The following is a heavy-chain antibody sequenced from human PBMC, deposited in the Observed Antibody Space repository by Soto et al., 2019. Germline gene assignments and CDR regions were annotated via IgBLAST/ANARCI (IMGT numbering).Heavy chain of an antibody. CDR2: ISYDGSNK. V-gene: IGHV3-30-3*01. J-gene: IGHJ3*02. Sequence: QVQLVESGGGVVQPGRSLRLSCAASGFTFSSYAMHWVRQAPGKGLEWVAVISYDGSNKYYADSVKGRFTISRDNSKNTLYQQMNRLRAEDTAVYYCARDRPAPDSSGYYSDAFDIWGQGTMVTVSS. CDR1: GFTFSSYA. D-gene: IGHD3-22*01. CDR3: ARDRPAPDSSGYYSDAFDI.